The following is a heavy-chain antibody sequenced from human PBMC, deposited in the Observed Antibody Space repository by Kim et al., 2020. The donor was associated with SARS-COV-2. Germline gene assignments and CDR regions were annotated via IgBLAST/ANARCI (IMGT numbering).Heavy chain of an antibody. CDR3: ARDPAAYNWNYNWFDP. D-gene: IGHD1-7*01. CDR1: GYTFTSYG. V-gene: IGHV1-18*01. Sequence: ASVKVSCKASGYTFTSYGISWVRQAPGQGLEWMGWISAYNGNTNYAQKLQGRVTMTTDTSTSTAYMELRSLRSDDTAVYYCARDPAAYNWNYNWFDPWGQGTLVTVSS. CDR2: ISAYNGNT. J-gene: IGHJ5*02.